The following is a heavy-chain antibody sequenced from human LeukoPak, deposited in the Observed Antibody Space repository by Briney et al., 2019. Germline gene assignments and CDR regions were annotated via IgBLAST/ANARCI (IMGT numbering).Heavy chain of an antibody. V-gene: IGHV3-23*01. CDR2: ISGGDDTT. CDR1: GFTFSSYA. J-gene: IGHJ4*02. D-gene: IGHD6-19*01. CDR3: AKDKQWLVLDY. Sequence: GGSLRLSCAASGFTFSSYAMSWVRQAPGKGLEWVSGISGGDDTTYFADSVKGRFTISRDNSKNTLYLQMNRLRAEDTAVYYCAKDKQWLVLDYWGQGTLVTVSS.